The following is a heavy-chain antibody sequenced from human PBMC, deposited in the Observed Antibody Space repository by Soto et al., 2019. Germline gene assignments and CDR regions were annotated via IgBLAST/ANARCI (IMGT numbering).Heavy chain of an antibody. Sequence: GSLRRSCAASGFTFSSYGMHWVRQAPGKGLEWVAVISYDGSNKYYADSVKGRFTISRDNSKNTLYLQMNSLRAEDTAVYYCAKDLIAAAAPYGMDVWGQGTTVTVSS. CDR1: GFTFSSYG. J-gene: IGHJ6*02. CDR2: ISYDGSNK. V-gene: IGHV3-30*18. D-gene: IGHD6-13*01. CDR3: AKDLIAAAAPYGMDV.